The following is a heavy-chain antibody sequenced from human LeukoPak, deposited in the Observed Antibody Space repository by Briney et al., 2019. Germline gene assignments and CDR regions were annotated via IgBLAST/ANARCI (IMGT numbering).Heavy chain of an antibody. J-gene: IGHJ4*02. CDR1: GFTFSSYW. CDR3: ARETYYYDSSGYYLFDY. CDR2: IKQDGSEK. V-gene: IGHV3-7*01. Sequence: GGSLRLSCVASGFTFSSYWMSWVRQAPGKGLEWVANIKQDGSEKYYVDSVKGRFTISRDNAKNSLYLQMNSLRAEDTAVYYCARETYYYDSSGYYLFDYWGQGTLVTVSS. D-gene: IGHD3-22*01.